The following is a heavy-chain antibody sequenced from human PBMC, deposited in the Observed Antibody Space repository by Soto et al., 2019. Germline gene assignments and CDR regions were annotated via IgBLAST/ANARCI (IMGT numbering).Heavy chain of an antibody. Sequence: SETLSLTCTVSGGSISSGGYYWSWIRQHPVKGLEWIGYIYYSGSTYYNPSLKSRVTISVDTSKNQFSLKLSSVTAADTAVYYCARASPFYDSSGYYSPNYYGMDVWGQGXTVTVYS. CDR3: ARASPFYDSSGYYSPNYYGMDV. V-gene: IGHV4-31*03. J-gene: IGHJ6*02. D-gene: IGHD3-22*01. CDR2: IYYSGST. CDR1: GGSISSGGYY.